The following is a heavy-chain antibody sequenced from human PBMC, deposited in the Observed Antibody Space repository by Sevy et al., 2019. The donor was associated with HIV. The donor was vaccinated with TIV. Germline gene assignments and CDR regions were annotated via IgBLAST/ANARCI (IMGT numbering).Heavy chain of an antibody. CDR1: GFTFSSYS. V-gene: IGHV3-21*01. D-gene: IGHD3-10*01. CDR3: ARDLWFGGDRPIAAEYFQH. J-gene: IGHJ1*01. Sequence: LGGSLRLSCAASGFTFSSYSMNWVRQAPGKGLEWVSSISSSSSYIYYADSVKGRFTISRDNAKNSLYLQMNSLRAEDTAVYYCARDLWFGGDRPIAAEYFQHWGQGTLVTVSS. CDR2: ISSSSSYI.